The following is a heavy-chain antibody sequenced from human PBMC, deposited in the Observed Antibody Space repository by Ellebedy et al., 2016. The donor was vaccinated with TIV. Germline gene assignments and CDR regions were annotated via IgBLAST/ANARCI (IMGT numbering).Heavy chain of an antibody. CDR3: ASQLYYYGSGSPLPDYYYGMDV. Sequence: GGSLRLSCKGSGYSFTSYWISWVRQMPGKGLEWMGRIDPSDSYTNYSPSFQGHVTISADKSISTAYLQWSSLKASDTAMYYCASQLYYYGSGSPLPDYYYGMDVWGQGTTVTVSS. J-gene: IGHJ6*02. V-gene: IGHV5-10-1*01. CDR2: IDPSDSYT. D-gene: IGHD3-10*01. CDR1: GYSFTSYW.